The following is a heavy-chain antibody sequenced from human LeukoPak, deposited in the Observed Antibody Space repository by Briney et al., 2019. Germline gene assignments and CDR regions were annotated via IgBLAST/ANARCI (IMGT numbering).Heavy chain of an antibody. J-gene: IGHJ4*02. Sequence: PGRSLRLSCAASGFAFSSYGMHWVRQAPGKGLEWVAVIWYDGSNKYYADSVKGRFTISRDNSKNTLYLRMNSLRAEDTAVYYCARNLMYSSGWYDYWGQGTLVTVSS. CDR1: GFAFSSYG. CDR2: IWYDGSNK. CDR3: ARNLMYSSGWYDY. D-gene: IGHD6-19*01. V-gene: IGHV3-33*01.